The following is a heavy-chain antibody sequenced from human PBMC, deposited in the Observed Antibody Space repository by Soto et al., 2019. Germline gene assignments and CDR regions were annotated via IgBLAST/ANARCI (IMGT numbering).Heavy chain of an antibody. J-gene: IGHJ6*02. D-gene: IGHD2-21*01. CDR1: EFTFSTYW. CDR2: IDTTGSTT. V-gene: IGHV3-74*01. Sequence: EVQLVESGGGLVQPGGSLRLSCAASEFTFSTYWMHWVRQAPGKGLEWVARIDTTGSTTTYAGSVQGRFTISRDNAKNTLYLQMHSGRDEDTAVYYCASVSAAQYSSGMDAWGQGTTVTVSS. CDR3: ASVSAAQYSSGMDA.